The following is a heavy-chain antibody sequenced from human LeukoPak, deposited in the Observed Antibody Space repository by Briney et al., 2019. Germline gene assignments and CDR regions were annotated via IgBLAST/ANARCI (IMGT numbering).Heavy chain of an antibody. CDR2: IIPIFGTA. V-gene: IGHV1-69*13. CDR3: ARGVRDIVVVPAATNTSLGNWSAP. Sequence: ASVKVSCKASGGTFSSYAISWVRQAPGQGLEWMGGIIPIFGTANYAQKFQGRVTITADESTSTAYMELSSLRSEDTAVYYCARGVRDIVVVPAATNTSLGNWSAPWGQGTLVTVPS. D-gene: IGHD2-2*01. CDR1: GGTFSSYA. J-gene: IGHJ5*02.